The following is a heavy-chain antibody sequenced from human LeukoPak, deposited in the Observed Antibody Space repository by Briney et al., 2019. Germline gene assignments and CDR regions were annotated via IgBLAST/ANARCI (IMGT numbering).Heavy chain of an antibody. CDR3: ARGSNAFEI. J-gene: IGHJ3*02. CDR1: GFTFSSYA. Sequence: PGGSLRLSCAASGFTFSSYAMHWVRQAPGKGLEWVAVISYDGSNKYYADSVKGRFTISRDNARNSVYLQMNGLRAEDTALYYCARGSNAFEIWGQGTTVTVS. V-gene: IGHV3-30*14. CDR2: ISYDGSNK.